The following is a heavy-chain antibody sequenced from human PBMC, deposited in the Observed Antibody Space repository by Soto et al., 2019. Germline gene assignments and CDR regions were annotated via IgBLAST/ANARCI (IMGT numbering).Heavy chain of an antibody. CDR1: GYSFTSYW. Sequence: GESLESSCKGSGYSFTSYWISWVRQMPGKGLEWMGRIDPSDSYTNYSPSFQGHVTISADKSISTAYLQWSSLKAPDTAMYYCASPGGSRWYGGGDYGMDVWGQGTTVTVSS. J-gene: IGHJ6*02. CDR3: ASPGGSRWYGGGDYGMDV. D-gene: IGHD6-13*01. V-gene: IGHV5-10-1*01. CDR2: IDPSDSYT.